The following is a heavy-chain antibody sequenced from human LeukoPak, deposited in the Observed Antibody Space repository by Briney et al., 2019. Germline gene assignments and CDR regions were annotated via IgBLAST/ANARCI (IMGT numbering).Heavy chain of an antibody. CDR1: GGSISYYY. CDR3: AREGSAARSPYFDY. V-gene: IGHV4-59*01. Sequence: SGTLSLTCTVSGGSISYYYWSWIRQPPGKGLEWIGYIYYSGSTNYSPSLRSRVTISVDTSKNQFSLKLNSVTAADTAVYYCAREGSAARSPYFDYWGQGTLVTVSS. J-gene: IGHJ4*02. D-gene: IGHD6-13*01. CDR2: IYYSGST.